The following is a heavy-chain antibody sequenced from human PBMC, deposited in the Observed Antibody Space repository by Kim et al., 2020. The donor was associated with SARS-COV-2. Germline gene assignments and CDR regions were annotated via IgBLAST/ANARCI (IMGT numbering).Heavy chain of an antibody. D-gene: IGHD3-10*01. CDR1: GGSISSYY. J-gene: IGHJ5*02. V-gene: IGHV4-59*13. CDR3: ARSNPRSGDYYGSGTNGAFDP. Sequence: SETLSPTCTVSGGSISSYYWSWIRQPPGKGLEWIGYIYYSGSTNYNPSLKSRVTISVDTSKNQFSLKLSSVTAADTAVYYCARSNPRSGDYYGSGTNGAFDPWGEGTLVTVSS. CDR2: IYYSGST.